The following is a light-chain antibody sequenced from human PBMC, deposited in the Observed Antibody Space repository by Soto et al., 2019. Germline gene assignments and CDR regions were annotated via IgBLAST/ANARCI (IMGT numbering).Light chain of an antibody. CDR2: AAS. Sequence: DIHMTHSPSGLSASXCDRVITPXXASQSISNHLNWYQQKPGKAPKLLIFAASSLQSGVPSRFSGSRSGPDFTLTISSLQPEDFAVYFCQQFKNYPITFGQGTKVDI. CDR1: QSISNH. CDR3: QQFKNYPIT. V-gene: IGKV1-39*01. J-gene: IGKJ1*01.